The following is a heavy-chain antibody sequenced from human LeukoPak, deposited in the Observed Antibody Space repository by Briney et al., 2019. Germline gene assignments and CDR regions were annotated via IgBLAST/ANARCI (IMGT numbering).Heavy chain of an antibody. D-gene: IGHD2-2*01. CDR3: ARRLTQYDCFDP. V-gene: IGHV6-1*01. Sequence: SQTLSLTCAISGDSVSSNSVTWNWIRQSPSRGLGWLGRTYYRSTWYNDYAVSVRGRITVNPDTSKNQFSLHLNSVTPEDTAVYYCARRLTQYDCFDPWGQGILVTVSS. J-gene: IGHJ5*02. CDR2: TYYRSTWYN. CDR1: GDSVSSNSVT.